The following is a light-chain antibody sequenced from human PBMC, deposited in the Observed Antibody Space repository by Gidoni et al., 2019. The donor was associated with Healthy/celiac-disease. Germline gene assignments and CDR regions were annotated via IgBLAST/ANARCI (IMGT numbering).Light chain of an antibody. CDR2: AAS. J-gene: IGKJ1*01. Sequence: IKRTKSPSSLSASVGDRVTITCRASQSISSYLNWYQQKPGKAPKLLIYAASSLQSGVPSRFSGSGSGTDFTLTISSLQPEDFATYYCQQSYSTSWTFGQGTKVEIK. CDR3: QQSYSTSWT. V-gene: IGKV1-39*01. CDR1: QSISSY.